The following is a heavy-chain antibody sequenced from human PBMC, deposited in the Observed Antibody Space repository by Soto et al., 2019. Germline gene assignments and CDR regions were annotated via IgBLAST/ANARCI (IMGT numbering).Heavy chain of an antibody. CDR1: GFTFSSYA. V-gene: IGHV3-30-3*01. J-gene: IGHJ4*02. CDR3: ARAFLLEIAVAGRSLDY. D-gene: IGHD6-19*01. CDR2: ISYDGSNK. Sequence: GGSLRLSCAASGFTFSSYAMHWVRQAPGKGLEWVAVISYDGSNKYYADSVKGRFTISRDNSKNTLYLQMNSLRAEDTAVYYCARAFLLEIAVAGRSLDYWGQGTLVTVSS.